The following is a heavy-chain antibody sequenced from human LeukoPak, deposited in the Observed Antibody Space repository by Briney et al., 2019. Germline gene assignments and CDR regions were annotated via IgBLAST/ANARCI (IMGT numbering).Heavy chain of an antibody. CDR1: GGSISSGSYY. Sequence: PSETLSLTCTVSGGSISSGSYYWSWIRQPAGKGLEWIGRIYTSGSTNYNPSLKSRVTISVDTSKNQFSLKLSSVTAADTAVYYRASYGEYYYDSSGYYRLLDYWGQGTLVTVSS. V-gene: IGHV4-61*02. CDR2: IYTSGST. J-gene: IGHJ4*02. CDR3: ASYGEYYYDSSGYYRLLDY. D-gene: IGHD3-22*01.